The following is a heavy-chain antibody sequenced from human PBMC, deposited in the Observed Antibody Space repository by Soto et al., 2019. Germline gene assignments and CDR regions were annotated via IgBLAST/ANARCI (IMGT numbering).Heavy chain of an antibody. CDR3: ARDRIVATIALDY. J-gene: IGHJ4*02. V-gene: IGHV3-33*01. Sequence: QVQLVESGGGVVQPGRSLRLSCAASGFTFSSYGMHWVRQAPGKGLEWVAVIWYDGSNKYYADSVKGRFTISRDNSKNTLYLQMNSLRAEDTAVYYCARDRIVATIALDYWGQGTLVTVSS. CDR2: IWYDGSNK. CDR1: GFTFSSYG. D-gene: IGHD5-12*01.